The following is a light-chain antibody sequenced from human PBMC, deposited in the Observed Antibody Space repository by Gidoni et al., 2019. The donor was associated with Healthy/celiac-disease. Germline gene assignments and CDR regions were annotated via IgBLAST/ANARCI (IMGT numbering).Light chain of an antibody. J-gene: IGKJ1*01. CDR2: GES. CDR3: QQYNNWPTWT. CDR1: QSVSSN. V-gene: IGKV3-15*01. Sequence: EIVMTQSPATLSVSPGERATLSCRASQSVSSNLAWYQQKPGQAPRHLIYGESTRDTGIPARFSGSGSGTEFTLTISSLQSEDFAVYYCQQYNNWPTWTFGQGTKVKSN.